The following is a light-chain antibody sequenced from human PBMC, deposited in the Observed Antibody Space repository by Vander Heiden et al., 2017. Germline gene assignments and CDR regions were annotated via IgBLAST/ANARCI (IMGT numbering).Light chain of an antibody. CDR3: QQYDNLPIT. Sequence: DIQMTQSPSSLSASVGDRVTITCQASQDISNSLNWYHQKPGKAPKLLIYDASNLETGVPSRFSGSGSGTDFTCTISSLQPEDIATYYCQQYDNLPITFGQGTRLEIK. CDR2: DAS. CDR1: QDISNS. J-gene: IGKJ5*01. V-gene: IGKV1-33*01.